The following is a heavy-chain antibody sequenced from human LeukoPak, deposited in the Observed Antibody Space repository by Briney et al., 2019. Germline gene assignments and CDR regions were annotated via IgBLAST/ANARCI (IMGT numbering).Heavy chain of an antibody. CDR3: ARWYSSSWAFDY. Sequence: SQTLSLTCTVSGGSISSGDYYWSWIRQPPGKGLEWIGYIYYSWSTYYNPSLKSRVTISVDTSKNQFSLKLSSVTAADTAVYYCARWYSSSWAFDYWGQGTLVTVSS. D-gene: IGHD6-13*01. CDR2: IYYSWST. J-gene: IGHJ4*02. CDR1: GGSISSGDYY. V-gene: IGHV4-30-4*01.